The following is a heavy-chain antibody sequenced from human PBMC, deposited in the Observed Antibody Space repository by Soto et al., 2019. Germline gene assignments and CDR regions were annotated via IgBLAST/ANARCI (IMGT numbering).Heavy chain of an antibody. CDR1: GFTFRDYY. J-gene: IGHJ5*02. V-gene: IGHV3-11*01. Sequence: GGSLRLSCAASGFTFRDYYISWIRQAPGKGLEWVSYISSSGSTIYYADSVKGRFTISRDNAKNSLYLQMNSLRAEDTAVYYCAKGPQQGWFDPWGQGTLVTVSS. D-gene: IGHD6-13*01. CDR2: ISSSGSTI. CDR3: AKGPQQGWFDP.